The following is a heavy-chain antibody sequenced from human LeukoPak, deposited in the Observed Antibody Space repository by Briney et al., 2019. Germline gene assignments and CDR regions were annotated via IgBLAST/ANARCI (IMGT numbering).Heavy chain of an antibody. CDR1: GFTFGDHA. V-gene: IGHV3-49*04. CDR2: IRSKAYRGTT. D-gene: IGHD5-18*01. Sequence: GGSLRLSCTGSGFTFGDHAMSWVRQAPGKGLEWVGFIRSKAYRGTTEYAASVKGRFTISRDDSASITYLQMNSLRTEDTAVYYCARGPIQLWIHNAMDVWGQGTTVTVSS. J-gene: IGHJ6*02. CDR3: ARGPIQLWIHNAMDV.